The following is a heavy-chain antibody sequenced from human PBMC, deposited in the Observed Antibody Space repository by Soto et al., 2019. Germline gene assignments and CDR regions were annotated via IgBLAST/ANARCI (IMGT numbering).Heavy chain of an antibody. V-gene: IGHV1-2*02. CDR1: GYTFTAYY. J-gene: IGHJ6*02. Sequence: QVQLVQSGAEVKKPGASVKVSCKASGYTFTAYYMHWVRQAPGQGLEWMGWINPNNGGTSYAEKFQGGVTMTRDTSISTVYMHLSRLRSDDTAVYFCARAYYDRSLSTTYYGMDVWGQGTTVTVSS. CDR3: ARAYYDRSLSTTYYGMDV. CDR2: INPNNGGT. D-gene: IGHD3-22*01.